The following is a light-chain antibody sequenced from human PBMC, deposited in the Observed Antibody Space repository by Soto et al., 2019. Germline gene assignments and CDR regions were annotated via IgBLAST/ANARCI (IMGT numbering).Light chain of an antibody. CDR1: SSDVGGYNY. J-gene: IGLJ1*01. CDR3: SSYTSSSTLGGV. Sequence: QSALTQPASVSGSPGQSITISCTGTSSDVGGYNYGSWYQQYPGKAPKLMIYDVSNRPSGVSNRFSGSKSGNTASLTISGLQAEDEADYYCSSYTSSSTLGGVFGTGTKLTVL. CDR2: DVS. V-gene: IGLV2-14*01.